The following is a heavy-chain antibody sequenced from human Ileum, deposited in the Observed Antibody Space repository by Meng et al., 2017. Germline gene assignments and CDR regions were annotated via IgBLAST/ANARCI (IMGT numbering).Heavy chain of an antibody. J-gene: IGHJ4*02. CDR1: NGSLTNVNHY. CDR3: AREFYVDTAMVIDS. V-gene: IGHV4-30-4*01. D-gene: IGHD5-18*01. CDR2: IYYDGSS. Sequence: QVQLQESGPGLVKPSQTLSLTCSASNGSLTNVNHYWNWIRQAPGQALEHIGYIYYDGSSYATPSLKSRVTMSIDTSTNQFSLRLDSVTAADTAVYYCAREFYVDTAMVIDSWGPGALVTVSS.